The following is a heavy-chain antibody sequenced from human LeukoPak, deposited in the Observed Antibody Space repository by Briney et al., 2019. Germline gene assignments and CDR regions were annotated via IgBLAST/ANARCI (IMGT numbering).Heavy chain of an antibody. CDR3: ARVGDIVVNNAFDI. J-gene: IGHJ3*02. D-gene: IGHD2-2*01. Sequence: PGGSLRLSCAASGFTFSSYGMHWVRQAPGKGLEWVAVIWYDGSNKYYADSVKGRFTISRDNSKNTLYLQMNSLRAEDTAVYYCARVGDIVVNNAFDIWGQGTMVTVSS. V-gene: IGHV3-33*01. CDR1: GFTFSSYG. CDR2: IWYDGSNK.